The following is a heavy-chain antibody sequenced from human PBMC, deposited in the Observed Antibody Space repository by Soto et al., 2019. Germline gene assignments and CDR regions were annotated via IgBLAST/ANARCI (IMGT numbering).Heavy chain of an antibody. D-gene: IGHD2-15*01. CDR1: GGSISSSSYY. Sequence: QLQLQESGPGLVKPSETLSLTCTVSGGSISSSSYYWGWIRQPPGKGLEWIGSIYYSGSTYYNPSLKSRVTISVDTSKNQFSLKLSSVTAADTAVYYCAEVVVAATGWFDPWGQGTLVTVSS. V-gene: IGHV4-39*01. CDR2: IYYSGST. J-gene: IGHJ5*02. CDR3: AEVVVAATGWFDP.